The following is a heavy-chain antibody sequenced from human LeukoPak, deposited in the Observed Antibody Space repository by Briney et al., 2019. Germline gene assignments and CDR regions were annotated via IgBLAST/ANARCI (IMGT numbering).Heavy chain of an antibody. CDR3: AKRGDGYNTYYFDY. V-gene: IGHV3-23*01. CDR1: GFTVSNNY. D-gene: IGHD5-24*01. Sequence: GSLRLSCAASGFTVSNNYMSWVRQAPGKGLEWVSGISGSGVSTYYADSVKGRFTISRDNSKNTLYLQMNSLRAEDTAVYYCAKRGDGYNTYYFDYWGQGTLVTVSS. CDR2: ISGSGVST. J-gene: IGHJ4*02.